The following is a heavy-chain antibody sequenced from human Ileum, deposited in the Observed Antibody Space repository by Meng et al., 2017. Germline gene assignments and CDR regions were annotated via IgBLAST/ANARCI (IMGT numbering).Heavy chain of an antibody. CDR1: GLTFGDCA. Sequence: GGSLRLSCTVSGLTFGDCALSWFRQDPGKGLGWIGFIRSTAKDATPHYAASVQGRFTITRDDSRGIACLQMDGLKTEDTANYYCARAGDGYNFFLDYWGQGTLVTVSS. J-gene: IGHJ4*02. CDR2: IRSTAKDATP. V-gene: IGHV3-49*03. D-gene: IGHD5-24*01. CDR3: ARAGDGYNFFLDY.